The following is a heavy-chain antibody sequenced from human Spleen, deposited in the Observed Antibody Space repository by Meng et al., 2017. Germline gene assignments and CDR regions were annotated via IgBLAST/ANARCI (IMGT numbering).Heavy chain of an antibody. CDR2: ISWDGGST. V-gene: IGHV3-43D*03. J-gene: IGHJ3*02. D-gene: IGHD1-26*01. Sequence: GESLKISCAASGFTFDDYAMHWVRQAPGKGLEWVSLISWDGGSTYYADSVKGRFTISRDNSKNSLYLQMNSLRAEGTALYHCARSVGATSTNAFDIWGQGTKVTVSS. CDR3: ARSVGATSTNAFDI. CDR1: GFTFDDYA.